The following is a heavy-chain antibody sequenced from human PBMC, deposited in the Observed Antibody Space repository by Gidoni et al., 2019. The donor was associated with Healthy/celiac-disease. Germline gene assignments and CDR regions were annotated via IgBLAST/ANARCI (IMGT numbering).Heavy chain of an antibody. Sequence: QVQLVQSGAEVKKPGSSVKVSCKASGGTFSSYAISWVRQAPGQGLEWMGRIIPILGIANYAQKFQGRVTMTADKSTSTAYMELSSLRSEDTAVYYCASTGSSWYQYYYYGMDVWGQGTTVTVSS. D-gene: IGHD6-13*01. J-gene: IGHJ6*02. CDR1: GGTFSSYA. CDR3: ASTGSSWYQYYYYGMDV. V-gene: IGHV1-69*09. CDR2: IIPILGIA.